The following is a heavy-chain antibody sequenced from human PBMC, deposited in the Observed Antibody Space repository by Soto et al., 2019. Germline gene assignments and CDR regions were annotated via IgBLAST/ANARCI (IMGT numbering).Heavy chain of an antibody. CDR1: GYSITIHG. J-gene: IGHJ4*02. Sequence: GGSLRLSCAASGYSITIHGTHWVRQAPGKGLEWVALIWSHGTDQYYADSVRGRFTVSRDTSTNTVFLQMHSLRADDTATYYCGKDIRSGSIDYWGQGTPVTVSS. CDR3: GKDIRSGSIDY. V-gene: IGHV3-33*02. D-gene: IGHD1-1*01. CDR2: IWSHGTDQ.